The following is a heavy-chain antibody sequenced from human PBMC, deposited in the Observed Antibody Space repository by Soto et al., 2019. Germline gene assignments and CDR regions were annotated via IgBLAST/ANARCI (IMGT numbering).Heavy chain of an antibody. D-gene: IGHD3-10*01. V-gene: IGHV4-59*08. CDR3: ARRYGGAVDY. CDR2: IYFSGST. CDR1: GDSIRGYF. Sequence: PSETLSLTCTVSGDSIRGYFWSWIRQPPGKGLEWIGYIYFSGSTNYNPSLKSRVTLSVDTSKNQFSLKLSSVTAADTAVYYCARRYGGAVDYWGQGTLVTVSS. J-gene: IGHJ4*02.